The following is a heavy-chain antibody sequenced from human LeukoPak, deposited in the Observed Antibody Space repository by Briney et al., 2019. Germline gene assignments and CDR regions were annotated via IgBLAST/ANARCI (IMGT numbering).Heavy chain of an antibody. D-gene: IGHD3-22*01. J-gene: IGHJ3*02. CDR3: AKSSTMIVGDAFDI. V-gene: IGHV3-23*01. CDR2: IRGRGTNT. Sequence: GGSLRLSCAASGFSFSSYAMSWVRHEPGEGLEWVSAIRGRGTNTYYADSGKGRLSIARANTTSTMYLQMNSLRAEDTAVYYCAKSSTMIVGDAFDIWGQGTMVTVSS. CDR1: GFSFSSYA.